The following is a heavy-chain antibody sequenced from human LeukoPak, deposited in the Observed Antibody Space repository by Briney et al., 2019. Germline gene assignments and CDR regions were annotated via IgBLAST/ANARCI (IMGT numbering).Heavy chain of an antibody. CDR2: INPNSGGT. CDR1: GYTFTSYG. V-gene: IGHV1-2*02. D-gene: IGHD1-26*01. Sequence: ASVKVSCKASGYTFTSYGISWVRQAPGQGLEWMGWINPNSGGTNYAQKFQGRVTMTRDTSISTAYMELSRLRSDDTAVYYCARSKSTRSYGIWGQGTMVTVSS. CDR3: ARSKSTRSYGI. J-gene: IGHJ3*02.